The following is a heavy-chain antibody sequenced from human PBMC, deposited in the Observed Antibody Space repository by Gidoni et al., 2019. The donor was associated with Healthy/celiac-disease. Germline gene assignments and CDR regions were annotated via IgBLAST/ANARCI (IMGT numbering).Heavy chain of an antibody. CDR2: IIPIFGTA. CDR3: ARVPQPTHYYYYYMDV. CDR1: GSNVRSYA. J-gene: IGHJ6*03. Sequence: QVQLRQSEAEVTKPWSSVKISCKASGSNVRSYAISWVRQAPGQGLEWTGGIIPIFGTANYAQKFQGRVTMTADESTSTDYMELSSLRSEDTAVYYCARVPQPTHYYYYYMDVWGKGTTVTVSS. V-gene: IGHV1-69*19.